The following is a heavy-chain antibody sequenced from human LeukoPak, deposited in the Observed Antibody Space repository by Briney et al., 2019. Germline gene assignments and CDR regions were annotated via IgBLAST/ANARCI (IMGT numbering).Heavy chain of an antibody. CDR1: GYTFTSYG. V-gene: IGHV1-18*01. CDR2: ISAYNGNT. D-gene: IGHD6-6*01. Sequence: ASVKVSCKASGYTFTSYGISWVRQAPGQGLEWMGWISAYNGNTNYAQKLQGRVTTTTDTSTSTAYMELRSLRSDDTAVYYCARVYAARNDNWFDPWGQGTLVTVSS. CDR3: ARVYAARNDNWFDP. J-gene: IGHJ5*02.